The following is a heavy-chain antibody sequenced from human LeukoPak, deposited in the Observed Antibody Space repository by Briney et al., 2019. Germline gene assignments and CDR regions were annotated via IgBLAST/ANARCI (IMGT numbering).Heavy chain of an antibody. J-gene: IGHJ4*02. Sequence: GGSLRLSCAASGFTFSSYAMSWVRQAPGKGPEWVSGISGSGGSTDYADSVKGRFTISRDNSKNTLYLQMNSLRAEDTAIYYCSKSMEGATRPLDYWGQGTLVTVSS. CDR2: ISGSGGST. D-gene: IGHD1-26*01. CDR1: GFTFSSYA. V-gene: IGHV3-23*01. CDR3: SKSMEGATRPLDY.